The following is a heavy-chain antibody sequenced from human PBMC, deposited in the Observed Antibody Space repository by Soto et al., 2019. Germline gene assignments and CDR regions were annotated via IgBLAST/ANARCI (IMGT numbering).Heavy chain of an antibody. J-gene: IGHJ2*01. CDR3: ARASYYDSSGYYDYWYFDL. V-gene: IGHV1-18*01. CDR1: GYSFTSHG. D-gene: IGHD3-22*01. Sequence: ASVKVSCKASGYSFTSHGISWVLQAPVQGLEWMGWISAYNGNTYYVQRLQGRVTMTTDTSTSTAYMELRSLRSDDTAVYYCARASYYDSSGYYDYWYFDLWGRGTLVTSPQ. CDR2: ISAYNGNT.